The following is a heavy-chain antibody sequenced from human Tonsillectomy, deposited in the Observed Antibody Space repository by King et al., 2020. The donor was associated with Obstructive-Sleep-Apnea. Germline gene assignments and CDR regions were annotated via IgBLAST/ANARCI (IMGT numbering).Heavy chain of an antibody. CDR2: IRHDGSNK. V-gene: IGHV3-30*02. CDR1: GFTFSSYG. J-gene: IGHJ6*02. Sequence: VQLVQSGGGVGQPGGSLRLSCAASGFTFSSYGMHWVRQAPGKGLEWVAFIRHDGSNKYYADSVKGRFSISRDNSRNTLYLQMNSLWPEDTSVYYCAKDSSYYGMDGWGRGTTVIVSS. CDR3: AKDSSYYGMDG.